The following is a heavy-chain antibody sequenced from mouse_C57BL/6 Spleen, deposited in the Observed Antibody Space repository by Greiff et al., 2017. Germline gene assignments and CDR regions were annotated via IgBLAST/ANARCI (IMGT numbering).Heavy chain of an antibody. CDR1: GYTFTSYT. J-gene: IGHJ4*01. CDR3: ARSLGTGMNAMDY. V-gene: IGHV1-4*01. D-gene: IGHD4-1*01. Sequence: VQLQQSGAELARPGASVKMSCKASGYTFTSYTMHWVKQRPGQGLEWIGYINPSSGYTKYNQKFKDKATLTADKSSSTAYMQLSSLTSEDSAVYYCARSLGTGMNAMDYWGQGTSVTVSS. CDR2: INPSSGYT.